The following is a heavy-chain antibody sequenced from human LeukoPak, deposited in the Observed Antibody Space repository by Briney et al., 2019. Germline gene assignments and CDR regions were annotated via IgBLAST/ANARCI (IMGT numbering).Heavy chain of an antibody. CDR2: INPNSGDT. J-gene: IGHJ6*02. V-gene: IGHV1-2*02. Sequence: ASVKVSCKASGYTFTDYYMHWVRQAPGQGLEWMGWINPNSGDTNYAQKFQGRVTMTRDTSITTAYMELSGLTSDDTAVYYCATLPPAMDVWGQGTTVTVSS. CDR1: GYTFTDYY. CDR3: ATLPPAMDV.